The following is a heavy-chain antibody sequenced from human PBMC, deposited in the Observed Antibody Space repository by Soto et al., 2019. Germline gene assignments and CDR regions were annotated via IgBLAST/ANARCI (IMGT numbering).Heavy chain of an antibody. D-gene: IGHD4-4*01. CDR3: TRGPSNDHSDGFDI. V-gene: IGHV4-59*12. CDR2: IYYSGST. CDR1: GVSISNYY. Sequence: PSETLSLTCTVSGVSISNYYWSWIRQPPGKGLEWIGYIYYSGSTNYNPSLKSRVTISVDTSKNQFSLQLNSVTPEDTAVYYCTRGPSNDHSDGFDIWAQGTMVTVSS. J-gene: IGHJ3*02.